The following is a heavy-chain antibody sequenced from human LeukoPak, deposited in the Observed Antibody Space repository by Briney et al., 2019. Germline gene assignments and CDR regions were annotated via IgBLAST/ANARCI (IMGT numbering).Heavy chain of an antibody. V-gene: IGHV4-39*02. CDR1: GGSISSSSYY. Sequence: SETLSLTCTVSGGSISSSSYYWGWIRQPPGKGLEWIGSIYYSGSTYYNPSLKSRVTISVDTSKNQFSLKLSSVTAADTAVYYCAREYCSGGSCYSPSYYYGMDVGGQGTTVTVSS. D-gene: IGHD2-15*01. J-gene: IGHJ6*02. CDR2: IYYSGST. CDR3: AREYCSGGSCYSPSYYYGMDV.